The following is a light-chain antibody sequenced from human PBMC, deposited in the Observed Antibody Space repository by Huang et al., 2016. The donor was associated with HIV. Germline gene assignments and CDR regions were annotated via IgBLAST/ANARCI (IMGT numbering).Light chain of an antibody. CDR1: QSVTIW. CDR2: KAS. Sequence: DIQMTQSPSTLSAAVGDRVTITYRASQSVTIWLAWFQQKPGKAPKLLIYKASTLESGVPSRFSGIGSGTEFTLTIDSLQPDDVATYYCQQYSRSATFGQGTKLEIK. V-gene: IGKV1-5*03. CDR3: QQYSRSAT. J-gene: IGKJ2*01.